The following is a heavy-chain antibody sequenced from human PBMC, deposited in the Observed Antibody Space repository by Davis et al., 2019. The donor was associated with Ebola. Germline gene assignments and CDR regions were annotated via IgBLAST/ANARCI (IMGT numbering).Heavy chain of an antibody. Sequence: PGGSLRLSCAASGFTFSSYAMHWVRQAPGKGLEWVAVISYDGSNKYYADSVKGRFTISRDNSKNTLYLQMNSLRAEDTAVYYCARDGHEYDYGDLYYYYYGMDVWGKGTTVTVSA. D-gene: IGHD4-17*01. CDR3: ARDGHEYDYGDLYYYYYGMDV. V-gene: IGHV3-30-3*01. CDR1: GFTFSSYA. CDR2: ISYDGSNK. J-gene: IGHJ6*04.